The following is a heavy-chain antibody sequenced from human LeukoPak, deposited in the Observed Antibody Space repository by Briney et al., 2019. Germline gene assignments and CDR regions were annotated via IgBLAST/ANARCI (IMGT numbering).Heavy chain of an antibody. CDR1: GGSISSYY. CDR3: ARKGADCSGGSCFGGWFDP. CDR2: IYYSGST. V-gene: IGHV4-59*01. J-gene: IGHJ5*02. Sequence: SETLSLTCTVSGGSISSYYWSWIRQPPGKGLEWIGYIYYSGSTNYNPSLKSRVTISVDTSKNQFSLKLSSVTAADTAVYYCARKGADCSGGSCFGGWFDPWGQGTLVTVSS. D-gene: IGHD2-15*01.